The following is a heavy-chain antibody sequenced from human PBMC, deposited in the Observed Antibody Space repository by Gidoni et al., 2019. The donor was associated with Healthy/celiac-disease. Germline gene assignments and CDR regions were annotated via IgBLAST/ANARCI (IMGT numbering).Heavy chain of an antibody. D-gene: IGHD6-19*01. CDR2: IIPIFGTA. V-gene: IGHV1-69*01. CDR1: GGTFSSYA. Sequence: QVQLVQSGAEVKKPGSSVKVSCKASGGTFSSYAISWVRQAPGQGLEWMGGIIPIFGTANYAQKFQGRVTITADESTSTAYMELSSLRSEDTAVYYCARPKGRYSSGWYGGQFDPWGQGTLVTVSS. CDR3: ARPKGRYSSGWYGGQFDP. J-gene: IGHJ5*02.